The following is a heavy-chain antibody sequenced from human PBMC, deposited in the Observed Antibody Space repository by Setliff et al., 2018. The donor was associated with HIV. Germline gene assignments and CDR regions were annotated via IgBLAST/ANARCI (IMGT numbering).Heavy chain of an antibody. CDR2: IYYSGST. CDR1: GGSISSGDYY. Sequence: PSETLSLTCTVSGGSISSGDYYWSWIRQHPGKGLEWIGYIYYSGSTYYNPSLKSRVTISVVTSKSHFSLKMTSMTAADTAIYYCARGALSLTMTKLLSFFDSWGQGTQVTVSS. D-gene: IGHD3-22*01. V-gene: IGHV4-31*03. J-gene: IGHJ4*02. CDR3: ARGALSLTMTKLLSFFDS.